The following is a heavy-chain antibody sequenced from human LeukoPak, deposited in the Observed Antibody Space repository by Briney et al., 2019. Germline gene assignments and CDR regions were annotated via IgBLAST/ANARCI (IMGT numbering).Heavy chain of an antibody. D-gene: IGHD2-2*01. CDR1: GFTFSSYW. J-gene: IGHJ4*02. V-gene: IGHV3-7*01. CDR3: ARGVFAPYCSSTSCATATLDY. Sequence: GGSLTLSCAASGFTFSSYWMSWVRQAPGKGLEGVANIKQDGRNKSYVDSGKGRFTISRDNTTNSLYLQMNSLRAEDTAVYYCARGVFAPYCSSTSCATATLDYWGQGNLVTVSS. CDR2: IKQDGRNK.